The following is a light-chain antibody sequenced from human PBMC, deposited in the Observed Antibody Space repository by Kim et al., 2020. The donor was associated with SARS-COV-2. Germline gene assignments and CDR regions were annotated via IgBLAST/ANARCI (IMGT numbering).Light chain of an antibody. CDR1: SINFGSYNY. CDR3: CTYAGDYTWV. V-gene: IGLV2-11*03. J-gene: IGLJ3*02. CDR2: DVI. Sequence: GQSITICCTGASINFGSYNYVSWYRQHPGKAPKLLIYDVISRPSGVPDRFSGSKSGNTASLTISGLQAEDEADYYCCTYAGDYTWVFGGGTQLTVL.